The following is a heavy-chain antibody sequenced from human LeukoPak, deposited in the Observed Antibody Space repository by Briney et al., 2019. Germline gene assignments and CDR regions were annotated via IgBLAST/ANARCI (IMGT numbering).Heavy chain of an antibody. Sequence: PSETLSLTCAVSGGSFTDYYWTWIRQTPGKGLEWIGEVIHSGRTNYNPSLGSRVTISVDTSKNQFSLKLNSVTAADTAVYYCARGILVVVYATFDYWGQETLVTVSS. V-gene: IGHV4-34*12. D-gene: IGHD2-8*02. J-gene: IGHJ4*02. CDR2: VIHSGRT. CDR3: ARGILVVVYATFDY. CDR1: GGSFTDYY.